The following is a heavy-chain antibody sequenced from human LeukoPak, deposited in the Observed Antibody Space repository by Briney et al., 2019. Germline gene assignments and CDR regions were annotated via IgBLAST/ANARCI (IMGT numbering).Heavy chain of an antibody. V-gene: IGHV3-7*01. CDR2: IKQDGSEK. J-gene: IGHJ4*02. Sequence: GGSLRLSCAASGFTFSSYWMSWVRQAPGKGLEWVANIKQDGSEKYYVDSVKGRFTISRDNAKNSLYLQMNSLRAEDTGVYYCARDRSSGWYYFDYWGQGTLVTVSS. D-gene: IGHD6-19*01. CDR3: ARDRSSGWYYFDY. CDR1: GFTFSSYW.